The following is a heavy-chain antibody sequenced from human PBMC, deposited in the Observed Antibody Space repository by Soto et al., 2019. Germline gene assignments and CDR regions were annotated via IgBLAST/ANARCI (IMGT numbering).Heavy chain of an antibody. D-gene: IGHD4-17*01. J-gene: IGHJ3*02. V-gene: IGHV4-59*01. CDR2: IYYSGST. Sequence: QVQLQESGPGLVKPSETLSLTCTVSGGSISSYYWSWIRQPPGKGLEWIGYIYYSGSTNYNPSLKSRVTISVDTSKNQFSLKLSSVTAADTAVYYCARDPPKTYYGDYHDAFDIWGQGTMVTVSS. CDR3: ARDPPKTYYGDYHDAFDI. CDR1: GGSISSYY.